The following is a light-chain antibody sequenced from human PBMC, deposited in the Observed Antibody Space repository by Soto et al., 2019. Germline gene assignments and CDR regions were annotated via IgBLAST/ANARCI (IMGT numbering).Light chain of an antibody. V-gene: IGKV2-30*01. CDR1: QSLVCSDGNSY. CDR3: KQRTHWPHT. CDR2: KVS. J-gene: IGKJ1*01. Sequence: DVVMTQSPLSLPVTLGQPASISCRSSQSLVCSDGNSYLSWFQQRPGQSPRRLMYKVSNRDSGVPDRFSGSGSGTDFTLQISRVEAEDVGVYYCKQRTHWPHTFGQGTKV.